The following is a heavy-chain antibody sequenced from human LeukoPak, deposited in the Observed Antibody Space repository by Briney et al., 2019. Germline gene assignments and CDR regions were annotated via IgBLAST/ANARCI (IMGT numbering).Heavy chain of an antibody. CDR2: IRSKANRYAT. Sequence: PGGSLRLSCAASGFTFSGSAMHWVRQASGKGLEWVGRIRSKANRYATAYAASVKGRFTISRDDSKNTAYLQMNSLKSEDTAVYYCTRPEEGADYWGQGTLVTVSS. D-gene: IGHD3-16*01. CDR1: GFTFSGSA. CDR3: TRPEEGADY. J-gene: IGHJ4*02. V-gene: IGHV3-73*01.